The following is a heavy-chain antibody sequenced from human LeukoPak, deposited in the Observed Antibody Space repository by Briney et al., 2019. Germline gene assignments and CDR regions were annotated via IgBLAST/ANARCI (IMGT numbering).Heavy chain of an antibody. J-gene: IGHJ4*02. CDR3: ARKENVYYYFDY. D-gene: IGHD3-10*01. V-gene: IGHV4-28*01. CDR2: IYHSGTT. CDR1: GYSITSSSW. Sequence: PSDSLSLTCAVSGYSITSSSWWGWIRQPPGKGLEWIGYIYHSGTTYYNPSLQSRVTMSVDTSKNQFSLKLSSVTAVDTAVYYCARKENVYYYFDYWGQGTLVTVSS.